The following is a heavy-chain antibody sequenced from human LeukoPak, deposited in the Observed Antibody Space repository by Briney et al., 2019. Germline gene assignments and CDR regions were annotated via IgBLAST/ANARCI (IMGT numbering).Heavy chain of an antibody. J-gene: IGHJ4*02. Sequence: GGSLRLSCAASGFTFDDYAMHWVRQAPGKGLEWVSGISWNSGSIGYADSVKGRFTISRDNAKNSLYLQMNSLRAEDTALYYCAKDYYYDSSGYRLELPFDYWAREPWSPSPQ. D-gene: IGHD3-22*01. CDR1: GFTFDDYA. CDR3: AKDYYYDSSGYRLELPFDY. V-gene: IGHV3-9*01. CDR2: ISWNSGSI.